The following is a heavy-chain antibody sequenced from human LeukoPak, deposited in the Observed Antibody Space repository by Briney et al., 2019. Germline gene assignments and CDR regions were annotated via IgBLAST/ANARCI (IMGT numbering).Heavy chain of an antibody. V-gene: IGHV3-74*01. CDR3: ARARYDYRLPVDP. CDR2: IRNDGTST. D-gene: IGHD5-12*01. CDR1: GFTVSSNY. J-gene: IGHJ5*02. Sequence: RSGGSLRLSCAATGFTVSSNYMSWVRQAPGKGLVWVSHIRNDGTSTSYADSVKGRFTISRDNAKNTLYLQMNSLRDDDTAVYYCARARYDYRLPVDPWGQGTLVTVSS.